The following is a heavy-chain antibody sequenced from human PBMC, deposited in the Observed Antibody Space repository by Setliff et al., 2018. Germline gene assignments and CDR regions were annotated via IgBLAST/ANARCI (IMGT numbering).Heavy chain of an antibody. V-gene: IGHV3-48*03. CDR1: GFTFSNSE. J-gene: IGHJ4*02. CDR3: GPGGKGLLEN. CDR2: INRSGSII. D-gene: IGHD3-10*01. Sequence: SLRLSCAASGFTFSNSEMNWVRQAPGKGLEWIAFINRSGSIIYYADSVKGRFTVSRDNAKNSLYLQMNSLRAEDTAIYYCGPGGKGLLENWGQGTLVTSPQ.